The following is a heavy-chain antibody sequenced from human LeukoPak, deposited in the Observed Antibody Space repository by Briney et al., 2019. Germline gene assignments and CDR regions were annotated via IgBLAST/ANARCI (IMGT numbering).Heavy chain of an antibody. D-gene: IGHD3-10*01. CDR2: VYNRGDS. V-gene: IGHV4-39*01. J-gene: IGHJ4*02. CDR1: TDTFSVSGYY. CDR3: ARHLGSSIEY. Sequence: SETLSLTCSVSTDTFSVSGYYWGWIRQPPGRGLEWIASVYNRGDSYYNPYLESRVTISVDTSKSQFSLTLRSVTAADTAVYYCARHLGSSIEYWGQGTLVTVSS.